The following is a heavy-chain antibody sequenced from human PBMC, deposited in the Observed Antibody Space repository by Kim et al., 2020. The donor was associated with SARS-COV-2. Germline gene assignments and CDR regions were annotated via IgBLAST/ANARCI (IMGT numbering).Heavy chain of an antibody. V-gene: IGHV1-69*13. J-gene: IGHJ6*02. CDR2: IIPIFGTA. CDR3: ARCGIAAAGVYYGMDV. D-gene: IGHD6-13*01. Sequence: SVKVSCKASGGTFSSYAISWVRQAPGQGLEWMGGIIPIFGTANYAQKFQGRVTITADESTSTAYMELSSLRSEDTAVYYCARCGIAAAGVYYGMDVWGQGTTVTVSS. CDR1: GGTFSSYA.